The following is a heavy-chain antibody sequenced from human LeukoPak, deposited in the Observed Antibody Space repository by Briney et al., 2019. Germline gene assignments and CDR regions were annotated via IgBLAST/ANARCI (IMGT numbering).Heavy chain of an antibody. Sequence: GGSLRLSCAASGFTFDDYAVHWVRQAPGKGLEWVSGISWSSGSIGYADSVKGRFTISRDNAKNSLYLQMNSLRAEDTALYYCAKDTGFLESSLFDYWGQGTLVTVSS. D-gene: IGHD3-3*01. V-gene: IGHV3-9*01. CDR1: GFTFDDYA. CDR3: AKDTGFLESSLFDY. J-gene: IGHJ4*02. CDR2: ISWSSGSI.